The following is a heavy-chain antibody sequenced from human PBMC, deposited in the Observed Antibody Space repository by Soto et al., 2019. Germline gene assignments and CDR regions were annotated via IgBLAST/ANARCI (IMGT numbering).Heavy chain of an antibody. CDR3: ASGGYSGYDFPYFDY. CDR2: INQDGSEK. CDR1: GFIFSSYW. J-gene: IGHJ4*02. Sequence: GGSLRLSCAASGFIFSSYWMSWVRQAPGKGLEWVASINQDGSEKYYVASVKGRFTISRDNAKNSLYLQMSSLRSEDTAVYYCASGGYSGYDFPYFDYWGQGTLVTVSS. D-gene: IGHD5-12*01. V-gene: IGHV3-7*03.